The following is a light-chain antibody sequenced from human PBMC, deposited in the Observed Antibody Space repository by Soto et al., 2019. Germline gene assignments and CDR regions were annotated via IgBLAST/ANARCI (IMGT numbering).Light chain of an antibody. V-gene: IGLV2-14*01. Sequence: QSVLTQSASVSGSPGQSITISCTGTSSDVGGYNYVSWCQQHPGKAPKLMIYDVSNRPSGVSNRFSGSKSGNTASLTISGLQAEDEADYYCSSYTSSSTYVFGTGTKLTVL. CDR3: SSYTSSSTYV. CDR1: SSDVGGYNY. J-gene: IGLJ1*01. CDR2: DVS.